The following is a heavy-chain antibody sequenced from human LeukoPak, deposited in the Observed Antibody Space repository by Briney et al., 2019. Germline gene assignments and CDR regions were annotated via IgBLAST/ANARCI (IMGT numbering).Heavy chain of an antibody. CDR2: IYYSGST. J-gene: IGHJ6*02. CDR1: GGSISSYY. D-gene: IGHD2-21*02. CDR3: ARGSWPVTAILAWGMDV. V-gene: IGHV4-59*01. Sequence: SETLSLTCIVSGGSISSYYWSWIRQPPGKGLEWIGYIYYSGSTNYNPSLKSRVTISVDTSKNQFSLKLSSVTAADTAVYYCARGSWPVTAILAWGMDVWGQGTTVTVSS.